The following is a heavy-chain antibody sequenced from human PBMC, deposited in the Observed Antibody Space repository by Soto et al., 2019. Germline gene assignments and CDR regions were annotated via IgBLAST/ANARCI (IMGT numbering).Heavy chain of an antibody. CDR3: ARGRRDYGSSGYYEGYYFDY. D-gene: IGHD3-22*01. J-gene: IGHJ4*02. CDR2: IYYSGST. Sequence: SETLSLTCTVSGGSISSGGYYWSWIRQHPGKGLEWIGYIYYSGSTYYNPSLKSRVTISVDTSKNQFSLKLSSVTAADTAVYYCARGRRDYGSSGYYEGYYFDYWGQGTLVTVSS. V-gene: IGHV4-31*03. CDR1: GGSISSGGYY.